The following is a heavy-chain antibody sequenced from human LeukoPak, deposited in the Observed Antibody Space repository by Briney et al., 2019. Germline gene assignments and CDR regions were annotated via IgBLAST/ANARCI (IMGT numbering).Heavy chain of an antibody. J-gene: IGHJ4*02. CDR3: ARHVSIAAAGTVTYFDY. Sequence: SETLSLTCTVSGGSISSYYWSWIRQPPGKGLEWIGHMYTSGSTNFNPSLKSRVTISVDTSKNQFSLKLSSVTAADTAVYYCARHVSIAAAGTVTYFDYWGQGTLVTVSS. V-gene: IGHV4-4*08. D-gene: IGHD6-13*01. CDR1: GGSISSYY. CDR2: MYTSGST.